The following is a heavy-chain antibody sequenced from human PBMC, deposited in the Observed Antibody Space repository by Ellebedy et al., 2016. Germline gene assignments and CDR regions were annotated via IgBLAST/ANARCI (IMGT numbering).Heavy chain of an antibody. J-gene: IGHJ4*02. Sequence: GESLKISXAASGFTFSSYAMSWVRQAPGKGLEWVSAISGSGGSTYYADSVKGRFTISRDNSKNTLYLQMNSLRAEDTAVYYCAVDTFGFGELYRFDYWGQGTLVTVSS. CDR3: AVDTFGFGELYRFDY. CDR2: ISGSGGST. D-gene: IGHD3-10*01. V-gene: IGHV3-23*01. CDR1: GFTFSSYA.